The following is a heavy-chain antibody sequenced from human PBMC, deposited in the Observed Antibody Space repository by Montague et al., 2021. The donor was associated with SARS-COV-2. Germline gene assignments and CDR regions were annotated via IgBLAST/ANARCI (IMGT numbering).Heavy chain of an antibody. J-gene: IGHJ3*02. CDR2: AYYVPSTNSANT. Sequence: SETLSLTCSVSGDSISSYYYNWIRQTPGKGLEWIGYAYYVPSTNSANTHSNPSLKRRVTISLDTSENQFSLKLSSVTAADTAVYYCARTWRFGQSYGLDIWGQGTMVIVSS. D-gene: IGHD3-16*01. V-gene: IGHV4-59*01. CDR3: ARTWRFGQSYGLDI. CDR1: GDSISSYY.